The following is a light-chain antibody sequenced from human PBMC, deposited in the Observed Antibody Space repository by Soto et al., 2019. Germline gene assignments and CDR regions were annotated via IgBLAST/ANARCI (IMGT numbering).Light chain of an antibody. J-gene: IGKJ1*01. CDR3: QQRINWTWT. CDR1: QSVGRY. V-gene: IGKV3-11*01. Sequence: EIVLTQSPAILSLSPGEISTLSCRASQSVGRYLAWYQQKPGQAPRLLIYDASNRATGIPARFSGSGSGTDLTLTISSIETEDFEVYYCQQRINWTWTVGHGTKVDIK. CDR2: DAS.